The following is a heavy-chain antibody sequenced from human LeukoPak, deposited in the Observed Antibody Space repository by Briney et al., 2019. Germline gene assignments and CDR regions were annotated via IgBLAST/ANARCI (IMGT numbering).Heavy chain of an antibody. CDR1: GYTFTSYI. J-gene: IGHJ6*03. Sequence: EASVKVSCKASGYTFTSYIISWVRQAPGQWLEWMGWINAYNGNTDYAQRVQGRVTMTTDTSTSTAYMELRSLRSDDTAVYYCARDRHIAAAVYYYYMDVWGKGTPVTVSS. D-gene: IGHD6-13*01. CDR2: INAYNGNT. CDR3: ARDRHIAAAVYYYYMDV. V-gene: IGHV1-18*01.